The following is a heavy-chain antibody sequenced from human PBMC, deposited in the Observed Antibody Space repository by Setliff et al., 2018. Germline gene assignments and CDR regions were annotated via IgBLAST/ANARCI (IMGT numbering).Heavy chain of an antibody. CDR1: SGSFSGYF. J-gene: IGHJ4*02. Sequence: PSETLSLTCAVYSGSFSGYFWSWIRQPPGKGLEWIGEINHSGSTNYNPSLKSRVTMSVDASRNQFSLKLSSVTAADTAIYYCARDRSYYASGSFTKWFDYWGQGTLVTVSS. CDR2: INHSGST. V-gene: IGHV4-34*01. CDR3: ARDRSYYASGSFTKWFDY. D-gene: IGHD3-10*01.